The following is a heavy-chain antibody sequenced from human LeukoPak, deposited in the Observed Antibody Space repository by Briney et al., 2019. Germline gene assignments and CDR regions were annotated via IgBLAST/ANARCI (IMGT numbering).Heavy chain of an antibody. V-gene: IGHV3-21*01. CDR2: ISTSSSYK. Sequence: GGSLRLSCAVSGFTFSSYTMNWVRQAPGKGLEWVSTISTSSSYKYYADSVKGRFTISRDNAKNTLYLQVNNLRAEDTAVYYCARGPNSNWSGLDFWGQGTLLTVSS. CDR3: ARGPNSNWSGLDF. CDR1: GFTFSSYT. D-gene: IGHD6-6*01. J-gene: IGHJ4*02.